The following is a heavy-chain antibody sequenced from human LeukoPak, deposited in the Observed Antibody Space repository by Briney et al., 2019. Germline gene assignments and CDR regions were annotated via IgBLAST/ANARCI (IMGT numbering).Heavy chain of an antibody. D-gene: IGHD3-10*01. V-gene: IGHV4-39*07. J-gene: IGHJ4*02. CDR3: VRVGSPITMVRGVIRGFDY. Sequence: SETLSLTCTVSGVSISSSSYYWGWIRQPPGKGLEWIGSIYYSGSTYYNPSLKSRVTISVDTSKNQFSLKLSSVTAADTAVYYCVRVGSPITMVRGVIRGFDYWGQGTLVTVSS. CDR2: IYYSGST. CDR1: GVSISSSSYY.